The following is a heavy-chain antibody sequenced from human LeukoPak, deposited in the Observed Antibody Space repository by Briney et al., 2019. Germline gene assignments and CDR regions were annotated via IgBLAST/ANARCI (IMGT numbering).Heavy chain of an antibody. J-gene: IGHJ4*02. CDR3: ASLDTAHPSGVH. CDR1: TFTFTPGW. D-gene: IGHD5-18*01. Sequence: GGSLRLSCEASTFTFTPGWMSWVRQAPGKGLEWVAMMKRDGGEKHYVDSVSGRFTISRDNAKNSLYLQMDSLRDEDTAVYYCASLDTAHPSGVHWGQGTLVTVSS. CDR2: MKRDGGEK. V-gene: IGHV3-7*01.